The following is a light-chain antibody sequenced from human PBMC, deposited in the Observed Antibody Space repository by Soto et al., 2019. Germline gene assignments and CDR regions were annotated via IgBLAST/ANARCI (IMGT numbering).Light chain of an antibody. CDR2: KVS. CDR1: VEVFNY. V-gene: IGLV2-14*01. Sequence: QSALTQPASVSASPGQSITLSCSDVEVFNYVSWYQHHPRRAPKLIIYKVSRRPSRVSPRFSVSKSGNTAALAISGLRSEGVSYYYCTSYTTGATGSVGTGTKVTGL. J-gene: IGLJ1*01. CDR3: TSYTTGATGS.